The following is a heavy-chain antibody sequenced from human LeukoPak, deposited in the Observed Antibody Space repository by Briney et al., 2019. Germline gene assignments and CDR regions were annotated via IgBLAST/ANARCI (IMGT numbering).Heavy chain of an antibody. CDR2: ISGSGGST. CDR1: GFAVSSNY. D-gene: IGHD6-13*01. V-gene: IGHV3-23*01. CDR3: AKDDVAAALWPPYYYYGMDV. Sequence: GGSLRLSCAASGFAVSSNYMSWVRQAPGKGLEWVSAISGSGGSTYYADSVKGRFTISRDNSKNTLYLQMNSLRAEDTAVYYCAKDDVAAALWPPYYYYGMDVWGQGTTVTVSS. J-gene: IGHJ6*02.